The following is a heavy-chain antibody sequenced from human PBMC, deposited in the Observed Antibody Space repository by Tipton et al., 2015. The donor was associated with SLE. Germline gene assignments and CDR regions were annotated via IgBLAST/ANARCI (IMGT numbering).Heavy chain of an antibody. CDR2: IYSGGST. V-gene: IGHV3-23*03. CDR3: ARLPRDRDYDFWSTYYYYYYMDV. CDR1: GFTFSSYA. J-gene: IGHJ6*03. D-gene: IGHD3-3*01. Sequence: SLRLSCAASGFTFSSYAMSWVRQAPGKGLEWVSVIYSGGSTYYADSVKGRFTISRDNSKNSLYLQMNSLRAEDTAVYYCARLPRDRDYDFWSTYYYYYYMDVWGKGTTVTVSS.